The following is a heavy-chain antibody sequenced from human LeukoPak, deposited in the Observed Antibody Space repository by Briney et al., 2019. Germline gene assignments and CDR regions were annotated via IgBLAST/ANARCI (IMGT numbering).Heavy chain of an antibody. CDR3: ARSRRVVVPSSLNAADDYYYYMDV. J-gene: IGHJ6*03. D-gene: IGHD2-21*02. V-gene: IGHV7-4-1*04. CDR1: GYTFTYYG. Sequence: ASVKVSCKASGYTFTYYGLNWVRQAPGQGLECLGGINTSTGNPTYAQGFTGRYVFSFDTSVSMAYLQITSLTAEDTAIYYCARSRRVVVPSSLNAADDYYYYMDVWGKGTTVTVSS. CDR2: INTSTGNP.